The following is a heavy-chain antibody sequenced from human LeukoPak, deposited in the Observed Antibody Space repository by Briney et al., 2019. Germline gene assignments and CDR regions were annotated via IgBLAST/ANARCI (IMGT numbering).Heavy chain of an antibody. CDR2: IYYSGST. J-gene: IGHJ2*01. D-gene: IGHD3-22*01. CDR3: ARDGSVVVTNLWYFDL. CDR1: GGSISSYY. Sequence: SETLSLTCTVSGGSISSYYWSWIRQPPGKGLEWIGYIYYSGSTNYNPSLKSRVTISVDTSKNQFSLKLSSVTAADTAVYYCARDGSVVVTNLWYFDLWGRGTLVTVSS. V-gene: IGHV4-59*01.